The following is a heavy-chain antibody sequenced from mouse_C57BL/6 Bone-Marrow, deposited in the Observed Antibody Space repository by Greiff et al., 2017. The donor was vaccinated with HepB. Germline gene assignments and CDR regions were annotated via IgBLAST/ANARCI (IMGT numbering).Heavy chain of an antibody. V-gene: IGHV10-3*01. CDR2: IRSKSSNYAT. CDR1: GFTFNTYA. CDR3: VREGITTVVATDAMDY. J-gene: IGHJ4*01. D-gene: IGHD1-1*01. Sequence: EVKLVESGGGLVQPKGSLKLSCAASGFTFNTYAMHWVRQAPGKGLEWVARIRSKSSNYATYYADSVKDRFTISRDDSQSMLYLQMNNRKSEYTAMYYCVREGITTVVATDAMDYWGQGTSVTVAS.